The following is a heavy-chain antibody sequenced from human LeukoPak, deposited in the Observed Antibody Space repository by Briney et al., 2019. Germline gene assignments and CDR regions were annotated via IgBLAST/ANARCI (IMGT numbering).Heavy chain of an antibody. CDR2: ISASRDIT. J-gene: IGHJ4*02. V-gene: IGHV3-48*01. CDR3: ARGGFRSGYQPFDY. Sequence: GGSLRLSCAASGFNYSSYTMNWVRQAPGMGLEWLSYISASRDITYYADSVKGRFTISRDNAKNSLYLQMNSLRAEDTAVYYCARGGFRSGYQPFDYWGQGTLVTVSS. D-gene: IGHD3-3*01. CDR1: GFNYSSYT.